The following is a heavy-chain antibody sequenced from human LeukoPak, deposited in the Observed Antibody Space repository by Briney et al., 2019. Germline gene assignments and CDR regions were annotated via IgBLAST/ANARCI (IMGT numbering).Heavy chain of an antibody. Sequence: SETLSLTCAVYGGSFSGYYWSWIRQPPGKGLEWIGYIYYSGSANYNPSLKSRVTISVDTSKNQFSLKLSSVTAADTAVYYCAXXXXXXXXGXCQVNYFDYWGQGTLVTVSS. CDR2: IYYSGSA. V-gene: IGHV4-59*01. J-gene: IGHJ4*02. CDR3: AXXXXXXXXGXCQVNYFDY. D-gene: IGHD2-15*01. CDR1: GGSFSGYY.